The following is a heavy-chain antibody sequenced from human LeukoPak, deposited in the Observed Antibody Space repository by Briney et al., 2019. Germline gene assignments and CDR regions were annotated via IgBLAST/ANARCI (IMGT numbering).Heavy chain of an antibody. CDR2: IIPIFGTA. CDR3: ARVITMVRGVYDAFDI. Sequence: SVKVSCKASGGTFSSYAISWVRQAPGQGLEWMGGIIPIFGTANYARKFQGRITITADESTSTAYMELSSQRSEDTAVYYCARVITMVRGVYDAFDIWGQGTMVTVSS. V-gene: IGHV1-69*13. CDR1: GGTFSSYA. D-gene: IGHD3-10*01. J-gene: IGHJ3*02.